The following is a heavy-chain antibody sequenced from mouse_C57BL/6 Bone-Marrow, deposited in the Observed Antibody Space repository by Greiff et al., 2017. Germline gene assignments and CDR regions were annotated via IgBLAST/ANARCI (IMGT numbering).Heavy chain of an antibody. J-gene: IGHJ4*01. V-gene: IGHV1-62-2*01. CDR1: GYTFTEYT. Sequence: QVQLQQSGAELVKPGASVKLSCKASGYTFTEYTIHWVKQRSGPGLEWIGWFYPGSGSIKYNEKFKDKATLTADHSSSTVYMELSRLTSEDSAVYICARHEENEYDLWAMGNWGQETSVSVSS. D-gene: IGHD2-4*01. CDR3: ARHEENEYDLWAMGN. CDR2: FYPGSGSI.